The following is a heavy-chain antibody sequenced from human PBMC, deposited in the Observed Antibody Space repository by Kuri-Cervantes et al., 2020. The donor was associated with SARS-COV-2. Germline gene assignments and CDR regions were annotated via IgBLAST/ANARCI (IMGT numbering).Heavy chain of an antibody. D-gene: IGHD3-3*01. CDR2: ISGSGGST. Sequence: ETLSLTCAASGFTFSSYAVSWVRQAPGKGLEWVSAISGSGGSTYYADSVKGRFTISRDNSKNTLYLQMNSLRAEDTAVYYCAKLGGGDYDFWSGYSDYYYGMDVWGQGTTVTVSS. V-gene: IGHV3-23*01. CDR3: AKLGGGDYDFWSGYSDYYYGMDV. CDR1: GFTFSSYA. J-gene: IGHJ6*02.